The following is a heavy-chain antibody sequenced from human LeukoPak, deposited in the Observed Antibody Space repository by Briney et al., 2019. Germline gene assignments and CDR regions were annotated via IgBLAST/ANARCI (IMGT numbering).Heavy chain of an antibody. CDR2: IYYSGST. D-gene: IGHD3-16*01. CDR1: GGSISSYY. J-gene: IGHJ4*02. V-gene: IGHV4-59*06. Sequence: SETLSLTCTVSGGSISSYYWSWIRQHPGKGLEWIGYIYYSGSTYYNPSLKSRVTISVDTSKNQFSLKLSSVTAADTAVYYCARAGGFFSPFGYWGQGTLVTVS. CDR3: ARAGGFFSPFGY.